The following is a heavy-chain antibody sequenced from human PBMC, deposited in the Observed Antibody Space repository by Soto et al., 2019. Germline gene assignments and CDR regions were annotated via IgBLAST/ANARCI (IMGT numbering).Heavy chain of an antibody. CDR1: GGSISSSNW. Sequence: SETLSLTCAVSGGSISSSNWWSWVRQPPGKGLEWIGEIYHSGSTNYNPSLKSRVTISVDKSKNQFSLKLSSVTAADTAVYYCARGGYSYGYHYGMDVWRQGTTVTVSS. J-gene: IGHJ6*02. D-gene: IGHD5-18*01. V-gene: IGHV4-4*02. CDR2: IYHSGST. CDR3: ARGGYSYGYHYGMDV.